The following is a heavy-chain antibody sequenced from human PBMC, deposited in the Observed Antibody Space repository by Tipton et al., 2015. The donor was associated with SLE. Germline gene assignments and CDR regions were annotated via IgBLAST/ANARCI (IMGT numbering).Heavy chain of an antibody. V-gene: IGHV4-39*07. CDR1: GGSISSSSYY. CDR2: IYYSGST. D-gene: IGHD6-13*01. CDR3: ARDPSSSWGGSRSFDL. J-gene: IGHJ2*01. Sequence: TLSLTCTVSGGSISSSSYYWGWIRQPPGKGLEWIGSIYYSGSTYYNPSLKSRVTISVDTSKNQFSLKLSSVTAADTAVYYCARDPSSSWGGSRSFDLWGRGTLVTVSS.